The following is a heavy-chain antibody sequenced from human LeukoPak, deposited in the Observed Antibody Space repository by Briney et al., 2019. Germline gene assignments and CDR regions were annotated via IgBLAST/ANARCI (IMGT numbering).Heavy chain of an antibody. Sequence: GGSLRLSCAASGFTFSSYSMNWVRQAPGKGLEWVSSISSSSSYIYYADSVKGRFTISRDNSKNTLYLQMNSLRAEDTAVYYCAKAGVVAAYRGCCDYWGQGTLVTVSS. D-gene: IGHD2-15*01. V-gene: IGHV3-21*04. J-gene: IGHJ4*02. CDR3: AKAGVVAAYRGCCDY. CDR1: GFTFSSYS. CDR2: ISSSSSYI.